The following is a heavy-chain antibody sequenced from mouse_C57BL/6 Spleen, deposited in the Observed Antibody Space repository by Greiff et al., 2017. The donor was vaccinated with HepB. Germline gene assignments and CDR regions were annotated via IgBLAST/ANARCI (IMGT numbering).Heavy chain of an antibody. V-gene: IGHV1-52*01. CDR2: IDPSNSET. CDR1: GYTFTSYW. J-gene: IGHJ2*01. Sequence: QVQLQQPGAELVRPGSSVKLSCKASGYTFTSYWMHWVKQRPIQGLEWIGNIDPSNSETHYNQKFKDKATLTVDKSSSTAYMQLSSLTSEDSAVYYCARDGSYDYDQDFDYWGQGTTLTVSS. D-gene: IGHD2-4*01. CDR3: ARDGSYDYDQDFDY.